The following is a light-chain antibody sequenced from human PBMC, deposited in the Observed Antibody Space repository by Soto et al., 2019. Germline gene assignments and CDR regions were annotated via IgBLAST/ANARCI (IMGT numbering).Light chain of an antibody. J-gene: IGKJ4*01. V-gene: IGKV1D-12*01. Sequence: DIQMTQSPASVSASVGDRVTITCRASQYIGSWLAWHQQKPGKAPKLLIYTASTLQSGVPSRSRGRGSGTDFTLTIISLHPEVFATNYCQQAYSFPLTFGGGTEVENK. CDR1: QYIGSW. CDR2: TAS. CDR3: QQAYSFPLT.